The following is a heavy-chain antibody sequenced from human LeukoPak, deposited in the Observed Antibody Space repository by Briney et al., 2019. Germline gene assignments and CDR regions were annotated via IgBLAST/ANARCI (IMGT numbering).Heavy chain of an antibody. CDR3: VRHRTGTTADY. CDR2: IYCTGNT. Sequence: SETLSLTCTVSGVSISTYYWSWIRQPPGKGLEWIGCIYCTGNTNNSPSLKSRVTISVDASKNQFSLTLNSVTAADTAVYYCVRHRTGTTADYWGQGTLVTVSS. J-gene: IGHJ4*02. CDR1: GVSISTYY. D-gene: IGHD1-7*01. V-gene: IGHV4-59*08.